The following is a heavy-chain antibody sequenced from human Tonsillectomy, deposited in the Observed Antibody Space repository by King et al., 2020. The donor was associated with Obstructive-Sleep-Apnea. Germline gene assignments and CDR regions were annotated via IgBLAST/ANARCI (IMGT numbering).Heavy chain of an antibody. CDR1: GFTFSNYA. Sequence: QLVQSGGGVVQPGRSLRLSCAASGFTFSNYAMHWVRQAPGKGLEWLAVISYDESSKYYSDSVKGRFTISRDNSKNTLYLEMSSLRAEDTAVYYCARVVSSSSWSKDAFRIWGQGTMVTVSS. V-gene: IGHV3-30-3*01. CDR3: ARVVSSSSWSKDAFRI. D-gene: IGHD6-13*01. CDR2: ISYDESSK. J-gene: IGHJ3*02.